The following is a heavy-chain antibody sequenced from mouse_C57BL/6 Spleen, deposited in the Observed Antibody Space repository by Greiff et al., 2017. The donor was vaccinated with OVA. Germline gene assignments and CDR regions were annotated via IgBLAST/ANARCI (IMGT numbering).Heavy chain of an antibody. Sequence: VQLQQSGPELVKPGASVKIPCKASGYTFTDYNMDWVKQSHGKSLEWIGDINPNNGGTIYNQKFKGKATLTVDKSSSTAYMELRSLTSEDTAVYYCARGRITTVVAGGWYFDVWGTGTTVTVSS. CDR3: ARGRITTVVAGGWYFDV. D-gene: IGHD1-1*01. V-gene: IGHV1-18*01. J-gene: IGHJ1*03. CDR2: INPNNGGT. CDR1: GYTFTDYN.